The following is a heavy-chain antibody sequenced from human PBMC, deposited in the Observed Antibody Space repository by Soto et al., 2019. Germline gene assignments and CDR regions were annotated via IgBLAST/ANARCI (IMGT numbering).Heavy chain of an antibody. CDR3: GRGGSTVIPYYFDY. CDR2: IYSSGST. CDR1: GGSISSYY. D-gene: IGHD4-4*01. J-gene: IGHJ4*02. V-gene: IGHV4-59*01. Sequence: SETLSLTCTVSGGSISSYYWSWIRQPPGKGLEWIGYIYSSGSTNYNPSLKSRVTISVDTSKNQFSLKLSSVTAADTAVYYCGRGGSTVIPYYFDYWGQVTRVIFCS.